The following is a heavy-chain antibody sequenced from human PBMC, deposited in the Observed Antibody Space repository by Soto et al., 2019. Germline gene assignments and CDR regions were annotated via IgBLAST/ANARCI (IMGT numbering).Heavy chain of an antibody. J-gene: IGHJ6*02. CDR1: GYTFTSYA. CDR2: INAGNGNT. D-gene: IGHD3-10*01. Sequence: ASVKVSCKASGYTFTSYAMHWVRQAPGQRLEWMGWINAGNGNTKYSRKFQGRVTITRDTSASTAYMELSSLRSEDTAVYYCARDRAVVRGVISHYYYYGMDVWGQGTTVTVSS. CDR3: ARDRAVVRGVISHYYYYGMDV. V-gene: IGHV1-3*01.